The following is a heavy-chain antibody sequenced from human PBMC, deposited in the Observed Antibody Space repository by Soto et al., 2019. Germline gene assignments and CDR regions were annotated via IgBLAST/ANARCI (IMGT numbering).Heavy chain of an antibody. V-gene: IGHV3-21*01. D-gene: IGHD3-10*01. CDR3: ARDRTYYYGSGPPNGGMDV. J-gene: IGHJ6*02. Sequence: GGSLRLSCAASGFTFSSYGINWVRQAPWKGLEWVSSISSSSIYMYYADSVKGRFTISRDNAKNSLYLQMNSLRAEDTAVYYCARDRTYYYGSGPPNGGMDVWGQGTTVAVSS. CDR1: GFTFSSYG. CDR2: ISSSSIYM.